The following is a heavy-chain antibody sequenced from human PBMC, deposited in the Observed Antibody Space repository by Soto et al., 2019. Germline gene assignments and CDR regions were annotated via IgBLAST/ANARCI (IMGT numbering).Heavy chain of an antibody. D-gene: IGHD3-10*01. J-gene: IGHJ4*02. V-gene: IGHV4-30-4*01. CDR3: ARAYYYGSGSYYSLFFDY. Sequence: QVQLQESGPGLVKHSQTLSLTCTVSGGSISSGDYYWSWIRQPPGKGLEWIGYIYYSGITYYNPFLKSRVTISVDTSKNQFSLKMSSVTAVDTAVYYCARAYYYGSGSYYSLFFDYWGQGTMVTVSS. CDR1: GGSISSGDYY. CDR2: IYYSGIT.